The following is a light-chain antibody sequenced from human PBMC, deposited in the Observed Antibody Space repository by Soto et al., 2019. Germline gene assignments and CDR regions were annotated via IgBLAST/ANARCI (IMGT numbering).Light chain of an antibody. J-gene: IGLJ1*01. CDR1: SSDVGSYNL. Sequence: QSALTQPASVSGSPGQSITISCTGTSSDVGSYNLVSWYQQHLGKAPKLMIYEVSKRPSGVSNRFSGSKSGNTASLTISGLQAEDEADYYCCSYAGSSTWVFGTGTKLTVL. CDR3: CSYAGSSTWV. V-gene: IGLV2-23*02. CDR2: EVS.